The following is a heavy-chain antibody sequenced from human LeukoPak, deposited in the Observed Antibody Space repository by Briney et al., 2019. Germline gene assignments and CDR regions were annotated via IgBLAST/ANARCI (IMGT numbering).Heavy chain of an antibody. CDR3: VQRGYDYESVGLFYAEYFHT. Sequence: GGSLRLSCTASGLIFTDFAMNWVRQAPGKGLEWVASIRCRGQSTYYADTVNGRFIISRDNSNNMLFLQMNSLRVEDTALYYCVQRGYDYESVGLFYAEYFHTWGQGTLVTVAS. CDR2: IRCRGQST. D-gene: IGHD3-22*01. J-gene: IGHJ1*01. CDR1: GLIFTDFA. V-gene: IGHV3-23*01.